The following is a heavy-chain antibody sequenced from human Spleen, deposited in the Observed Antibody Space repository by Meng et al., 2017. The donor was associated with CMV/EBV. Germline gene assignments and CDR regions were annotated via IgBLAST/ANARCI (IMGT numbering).Heavy chain of an antibody. CDR2: IYPGDSDT. D-gene: IGHD1-1*01. J-gene: IGHJ3*02. CDR1: GYSFTSYW. CDR3: ARVTSSLDDAFDI. Sequence: KVSCKGSGYSFTSYWIGWVRQMPGKGLEWMGIIYPGDSDTRYSPSFQGQVTISADKSISTAYLQWSSLKASDTAMYYCARVTSSLDDAFDIWGQGTMVTVSS. V-gene: IGHV5-51*01.